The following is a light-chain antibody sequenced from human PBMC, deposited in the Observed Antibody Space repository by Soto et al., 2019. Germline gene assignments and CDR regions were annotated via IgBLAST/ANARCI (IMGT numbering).Light chain of an antibody. CDR3: QQSYSTRVYT. CDR2: AAS. J-gene: IGKJ2*01. Sequence: DIQMTQSPSSLSASVGDRVTITCRASQSINRYLNWYQQKPGKAPRLLIYAASSLQSGVPSRFSGSGSGTDFTLTISSLQPADFATYYCQQSYSTRVYTFGQGTKLEIK. CDR1: QSINRY. V-gene: IGKV1-39*01.